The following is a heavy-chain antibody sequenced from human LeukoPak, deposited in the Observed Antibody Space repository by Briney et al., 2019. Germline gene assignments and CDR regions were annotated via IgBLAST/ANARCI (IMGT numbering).Heavy chain of an antibody. Sequence: GGSLRLSCAASGFTVSSNYMSWVRQAPGKGLEWVSVIYSGGSTYYADSVKGRFTISRDNSKNTLYLQKNSLRAEDTAVYYCARDLGFGELDYWGQGTLVTVSS. D-gene: IGHD3-10*01. J-gene: IGHJ4*02. CDR2: IYSGGST. V-gene: IGHV3-53*05. CDR3: ARDLGFGELDY. CDR1: GFTVSSNY.